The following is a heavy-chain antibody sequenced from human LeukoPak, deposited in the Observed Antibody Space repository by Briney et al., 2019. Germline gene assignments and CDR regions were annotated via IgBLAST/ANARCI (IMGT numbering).Heavy chain of an antibody. CDR1: GFTFSSYS. CDR3: ARGSRLGVVERDALDI. Sequence: PGGSLRLSCAASGFTFSSYSMNWVRQAPGKGLEWVSFISSSRSYIYYADSVKGRFTISRDNAKNSLYLQVNSLRAEDTAVYYCARGSRLGVVERDALDIWGQGTMVTVSS. CDR2: ISSSRSYI. J-gene: IGHJ3*02. V-gene: IGHV3-21*01. D-gene: IGHD3-3*01.